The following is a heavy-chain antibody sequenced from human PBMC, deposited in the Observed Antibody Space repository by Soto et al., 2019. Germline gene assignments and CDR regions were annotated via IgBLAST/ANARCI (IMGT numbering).Heavy chain of an antibody. CDR2: IYYSGST. J-gene: IGHJ5*02. CDR3: ARTETYYDFWSGYYSYNWFDP. CDR1: GGSISSYY. V-gene: IGHV4-59*01. Sequence: QVQLQESGPGLVKPSETLSLTCTVSGGSISSYYWSWIRQPPGKGLEWIGYIYYSGSTNYNPSLKSRVTISVHTSKNQFSLKLSSVTAADSAVYYCARTETYYDFWSGYYSYNWFDPWGQGTLVTVSS. D-gene: IGHD3-3*01.